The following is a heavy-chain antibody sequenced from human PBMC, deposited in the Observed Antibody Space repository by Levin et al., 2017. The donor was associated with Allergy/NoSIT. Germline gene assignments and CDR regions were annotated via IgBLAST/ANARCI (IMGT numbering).Heavy chain of an antibody. CDR2: IGTAGDT. CDR1: GFTFSSYD. V-gene: IGHV3-13*01. CDR3: ARYCSCGSCYAAFDI. Sequence: GGSLRLSCTASGFTFSSYDMHWVRQVTGKGLEWVSAIGTAGDTYYPGSVKGRFTISRENAKNSLYLQMNSLRAGDTAVYYCARYCSCGSCYAAFDIWGQGTMVTVSS. J-gene: IGHJ3*02. D-gene: IGHD2-15*01.